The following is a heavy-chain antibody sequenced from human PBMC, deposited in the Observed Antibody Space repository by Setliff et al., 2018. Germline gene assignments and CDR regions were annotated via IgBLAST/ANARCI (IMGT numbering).Heavy chain of an antibody. CDR3: SRFGLYYEAVYGGGDYYYYGMDV. CDR2: ISGYNGNT. Sequence: ASVKVSCKASGYTFTSYGFSWVRQAPGQGLEWMGWISGYNGNTNYAQKVQGRVIMTTDTSTGTIYMELRSLRADDTAVYYCSRFGLYYEAVYGGGDYYYYGMDVWGQGTTVTVSS. CDR1: GYTFTSYG. J-gene: IGHJ6*02. D-gene: IGHD3-16*01. V-gene: IGHV1-18*01.